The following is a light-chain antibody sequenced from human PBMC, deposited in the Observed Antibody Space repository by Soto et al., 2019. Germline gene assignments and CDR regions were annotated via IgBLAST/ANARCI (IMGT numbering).Light chain of an antibody. CDR2: AAS. Sequence: DIQMTQSPSSLSASVGDRVTITCRASHSIDNYLSWYQQKPGKAPELLIYAASTLQSGVPSRFSGSGSGTDFTLTISCLQSEDFATYYCQQYYSYPLTFGGGTKVDIK. CDR3: QQYYSYPLT. J-gene: IGKJ4*01. V-gene: IGKV1-39*01. CDR1: HSIDNY.